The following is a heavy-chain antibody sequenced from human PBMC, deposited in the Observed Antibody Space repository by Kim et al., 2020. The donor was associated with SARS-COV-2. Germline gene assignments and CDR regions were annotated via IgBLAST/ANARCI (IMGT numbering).Heavy chain of an antibody. CDR1: GFTFSSYG. CDR3: AKPLSGSYYSSFDY. D-gene: IGHD3-10*01. Sequence: GGSLRLSCAASGFTFSSYGMHWVRQAPGKGLEWVAVITYDGSNKYYADSVKGRFTISRDNSKNTLYLQMNSLRAEDKAVYYCAKPLSGSYYSSFDYWGQGTLVTVSS. CDR2: ITYDGSNK. V-gene: IGHV3-30*18. J-gene: IGHJ4*02.